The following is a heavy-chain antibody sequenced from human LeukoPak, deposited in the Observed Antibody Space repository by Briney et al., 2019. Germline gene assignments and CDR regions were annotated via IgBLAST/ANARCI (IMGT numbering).Heavy chain of an antibody. CDR3: AELGITMIGGV. J-gene: IGHJ6*04. CDR2: ISSDGNNT. Sequence: GGSLRLSCGASGFTFSNYWMHWVRQAPGKGLVWVSRISSDGNNTTYADSVRGRFTISRDNAKNSLYLQMNSLRAEDTAVYYCAELGITMIGGVWGKGTTVTISS. CDR1: GFTFSNYW. V-gene: IGHV3-74*01. D-gene: IGHD3-10*02.